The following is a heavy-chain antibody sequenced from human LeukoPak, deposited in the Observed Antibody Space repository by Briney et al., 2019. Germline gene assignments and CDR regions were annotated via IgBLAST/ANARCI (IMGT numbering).Heavy chain of an antibody. V-gene: IGHV5-51*01. CDR1: GYSFTNYW. CDR3: ARHLRLWQNWFDP. Sequence: GESLQISCQGSGYSFTNYWIGWVRQLPRQGPELMGIIYPGDSDTRYSPSFQGQVTISADKPISTAYLQWSSLKASDTAMYYCARHLRLWQNWFDPWGQGTLVTVSS. J-gene: IGHJ5*02. CDR2: IYPGDSDT. D-gene: IGHD5-18*01.